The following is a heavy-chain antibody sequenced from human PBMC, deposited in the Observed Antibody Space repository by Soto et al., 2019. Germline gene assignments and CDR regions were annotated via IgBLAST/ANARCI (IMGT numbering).Heavy chain of an antibody. V-gene: IGHV3-30*04. Sequence: GGSVRLSCAASGFTFSHYAMYWVRQAPGKGLEWVADISYDGRNKYYPDAVKGRFTISRDYSENTLYLQMNSLRAEDTAVYYCARGSPPDYWGQGTLVTVSS. CDR1: GFTFSHYA. D-gene: IGHD1-26*01. CDR2: ISYDGRNK. CDR3: ARGSPPDY. J-gene: IGHJ4*02.